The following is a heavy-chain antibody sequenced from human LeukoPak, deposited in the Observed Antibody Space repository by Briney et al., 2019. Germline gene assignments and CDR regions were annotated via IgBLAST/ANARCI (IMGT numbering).Heavy chain of an antibody. Sequence: ASVKVSCKASGGTFSSYAISWVRQAPGQGLEWMGRIIPILGIANYAQTFQGRVTITADESTSTAYMELSSLRSEDTAVYYCARGRGYGDYDCDYWGQGTLVTVSS. CDR1: GGTFSSYA. CDR3: ARGRGYGDYDCDY. J-gene: IGHJ4*02. D-gene: IGHD4-17*01. V-gene: IGHV1-69*04. CDR2: IIPILGIA.